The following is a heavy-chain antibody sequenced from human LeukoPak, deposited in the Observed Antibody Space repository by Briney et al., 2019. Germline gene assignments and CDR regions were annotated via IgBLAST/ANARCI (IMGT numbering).Heavy chain of an antibody. CDR2: ISSSSTI. Sequence: GGSLILSCAASGFTFTTSAMNWVRQAPGKGLEWLSYISSSSTIYYADSVKGRFTISRDNARNSLYLQMNSLRDEDTAVYYCARDEGVGARVYWGQGTLVTVSS. V-gene: IGHV3-48*02. J-gene: IGHJ4*02. CDR1: GFTFTTSA. CDR3: ARDEGVGARVY. D-gene: IGHD3-10*01.